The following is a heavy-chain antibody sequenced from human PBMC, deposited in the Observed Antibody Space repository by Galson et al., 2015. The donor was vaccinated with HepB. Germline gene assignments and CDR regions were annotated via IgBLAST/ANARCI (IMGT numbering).Heavy chain of an antibody. CDR3: ARFGSSSRPGGGYYYYYGMDV. J-gene: IGHJ6*02. Sequence: SVKVSCKASGYTFTSYYMHWVRQAPGQRLEWMGWINAGNGNTKYSQKFQGRVTITRDTSASTAYMELSSLRSEDTAVYYCARFGSSSRPGGGYYYYYGMDVWGQGTTVTVSS. D-gene: IGHD6-13*01. V-gene: IGHV1-3*01. CDR1: GYTFTSYY. CDR2: INAGNGNT.